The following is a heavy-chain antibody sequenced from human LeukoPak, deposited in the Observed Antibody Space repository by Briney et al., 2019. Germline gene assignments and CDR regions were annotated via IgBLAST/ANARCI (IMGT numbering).Heavy chain of an antibody. Sequence: SETLSLTCAVYGGSFSGYYWSWIRQPPGKGLEWIGEINHSGSTNYNPSLKSRVTISVDTSKNQFSLKLSSVTAADTAVYYCASETPRAGRLRVPGGQGTLVTVSS. CDR2: INHSGST. D-gene: IGHD6-19*01. J-gene: IGHJ5*02. CDR3: ASETPRAGRLRVP. CDR1: GGSFSGYY. V-gene: IGHV4-34*01.